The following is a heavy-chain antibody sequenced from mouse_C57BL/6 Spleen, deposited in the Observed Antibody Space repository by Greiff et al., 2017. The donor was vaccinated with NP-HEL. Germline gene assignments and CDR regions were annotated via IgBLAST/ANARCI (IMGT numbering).Heavy chain of an antibody. CDR1: GYTFTSYW. V-gene: IGHV1-69*01. CDR3: ARGGGNYMDY. Sequence: VQLQQPGAELVMPGASVKLSCKASGYTFTSYWMHWVKQRPGQGLEWIGEIDPSDSYTNYNQKFKGKSTLTVDKSSSTAYMQLSSLTSEDSAVYYCARGGGNYMDYWGQGTSVTVSS. CDR2: IDPSDSYT. D-gene: IGHD2-1*01. J-gene: IGHJ4*01.